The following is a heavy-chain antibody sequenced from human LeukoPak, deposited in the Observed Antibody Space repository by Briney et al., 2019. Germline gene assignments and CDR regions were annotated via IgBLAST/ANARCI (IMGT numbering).Heavy chain of an antibody. V-gene: IGHV3-49*04. CDR2: IRAEGLGGTT. CDR1: GFIFRDRA. D-gene: IGHD2-2*01. Sequence: GGSLRLSCTASGFIFRDRAMSWVRQAPGKGLEWVGFIRAEGLGGTTQYAASVKDRFTISRDDANSIAYLHMNSLKTEDTAVYYCTRNRSTYRGYGMDVWGQGTTVTVSS. J-gene: IGHJ6*02. CDR3: TRNRSTYRGYGMDV.